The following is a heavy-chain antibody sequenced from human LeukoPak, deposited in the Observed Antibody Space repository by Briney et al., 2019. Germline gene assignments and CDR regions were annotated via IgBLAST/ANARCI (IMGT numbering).Heavy chain of an antibody. CDR3: ARGTSSGWLTPLDY. CDR1: GFTFSSYE. J-gene: IGHJ4*02. V-gene: IGHV3-48*03. CDR2: ISSSGSTI. Sequence: GGSLRLSCAASGFTFSSYEMNWFRQAPGEGLEWVSYISSSGSTIYYADSVKGRFTISRDNAKNSLYLQMNSLRAEDTAVYYCARGTSSGWLTPLDYWGQGTLVTVSS. D-gene: IGHD6-19*01.